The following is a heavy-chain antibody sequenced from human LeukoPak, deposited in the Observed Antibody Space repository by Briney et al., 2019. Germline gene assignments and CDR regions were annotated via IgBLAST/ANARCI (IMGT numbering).Heavy chain of an antibody. Sequence: GASVKVSCKASGGTFSSYAISWLRQAPGQGLEWMGRIIPIFGIANYAQKFQGRVTITADKSTSTAYMELSSLRSEDTAVYYCARDYGDYRRYGMDVWGQGTTVTVSS. J-gene: IGHJ6*02. CDR1: GGTFSSYA. V-gene: IGHV1-69*04. CDR3: ARDYGDYRRYGMDV. CDR2: IIPIFGIA. D-gene: IGHD4-17*01.